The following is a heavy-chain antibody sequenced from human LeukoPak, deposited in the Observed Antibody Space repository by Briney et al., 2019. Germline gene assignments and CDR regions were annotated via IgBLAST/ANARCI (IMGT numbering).Heavy chain of an antibody. Sequence: PSETLSLTCTVSGGSISSSSYYWGWIRQPPGKGLEWIGSIYYSGSTYYNPSLKSRVTISVDTSKNQFSLKLSSVTAADTAVYYCARHYAVAAAGTFPDQYYYYYYMDVWGKGTTVTISS. J-gene: IGHJ6*03. CDR1: GGSISSSSYY. V-gene: IGHV4-39*01. CDR3: ARHYAVAAAGTFPDQYYYYYYMDV. CDR2: IYYSGST. D-gene: IGHD6-13*01.